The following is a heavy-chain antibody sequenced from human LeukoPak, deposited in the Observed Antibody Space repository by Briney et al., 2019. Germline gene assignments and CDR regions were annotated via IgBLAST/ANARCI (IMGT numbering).Heavy chain of an antibody. Sequence: GGSLRLSCAASGFTFSSYWMHWVRQAPGKGLVWVSRINNDESHTTYADSVKGRFTISRDNAKNTLYLQMNSLRAEDTAVYFCARGTNWSFDYWGQGTLVTVSS. D-gene: IGHD1-1*01. CDR3: ARGTNWSFDY. J-gene: IGHJ4*02. V-gene: IGHV3-74*01. CDR1: GFTFSSYW. CDR2: INNDESHT.